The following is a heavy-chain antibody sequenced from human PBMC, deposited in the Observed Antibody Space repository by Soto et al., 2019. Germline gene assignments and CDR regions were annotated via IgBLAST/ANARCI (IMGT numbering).Heavy chain of an antibody. CDR1: GFTFSSYA. V-gene: IGHV3-30-3*01. J-gene: IGHJ4*02. CDR3: ASGGTHFDY. Sequence: QVQLVESGVGVVQPGRSLRLSCAASGFTFSSYAMHWVRQAPGKGLEWVAVISYDGSNKYYADSVKGRFTISRDNSKNTLYLQMNSLRAEDTAVYYCASGGTHFDYWGQGTLVTVSS. D-gene: IGHD2-15*01. CDR2: ISYDGSNK.